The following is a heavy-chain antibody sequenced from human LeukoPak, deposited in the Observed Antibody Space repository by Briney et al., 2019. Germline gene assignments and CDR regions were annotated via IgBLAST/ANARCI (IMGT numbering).Heavy chain of an antibody. CDR2: ISSSSSTI. CDR3: AKVVALYYYYMDV. D-gene: IGHD2-2*01. J-gene: IGHJ6*03. V-gene: IGHV3-48*01. CDR1: GFTFSSYS. Sequence: GGSLRLSCAASGFTFSSYSMNWVRQAPGKGLEGVSYISSSSSTIYYADSVKGRFTISRDNAKNSLYLQMNSLRAEDTAVYYCAKVVALYYYYMDVWGKGTTVTVSS.